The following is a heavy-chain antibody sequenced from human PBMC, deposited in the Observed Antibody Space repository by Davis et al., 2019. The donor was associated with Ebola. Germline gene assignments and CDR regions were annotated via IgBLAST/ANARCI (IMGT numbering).Heavy chain of an antibody. V-gene: IGHV4-39*07. CDR1: GGSISSSSYY. J-gene: IGHJ4*02. D-gene: IGHD3-3*01. CDR3: ARGPFWSGYPLDY. Sequence: SETLSLTCTVSGGSISSSSYYWGWIRQPPGKGLEWIGEINHSGSTNYNPSLKSRVTISVDTSKNQFSLKLSSVTAADTAVYYCARGPFWSGYPLDYWGQGTLVTVSS. CDR2: INHSGST.